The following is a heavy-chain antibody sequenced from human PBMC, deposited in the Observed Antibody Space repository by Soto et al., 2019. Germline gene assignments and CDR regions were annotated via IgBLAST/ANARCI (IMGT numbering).Heavy chain of an antibody. D-gene: IGHD1-1*01. V-gene: IGHV3-23*01. Sequence: GGSLRLSCTASGFTFSSYAMSWVRQAPGKGLEWVSAISGSGGSTYYADSVKGRFTISRDNSKNTLYLQMNSLRAEDTAVYYCATAPRGTASFFDYWGQGTLVTVSS. CDR1: GFTFSSYA. J-gene: IGHJ4*02. CDR3: ATAPRGTASFFDY. CDR2: ISGSGGST.